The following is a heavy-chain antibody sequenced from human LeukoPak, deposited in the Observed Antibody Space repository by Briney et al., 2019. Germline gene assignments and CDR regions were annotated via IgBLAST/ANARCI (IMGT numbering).Heavy chain of an antibody. CDR2: IKSKTDGGTT. J-gene: IGHJ4*02. V-gene: IGHV3-15*01. CDR1: GFTFSNAW. Sequence: PGGSLRLSCAASGFTFSNAWMSWVRQAPGKGLEWVGRIKSKTDGGTTDYAAPVKGRFTISRDDSKNTLYLQRNSLKTEDTAVYYCTTNFTYYDFWSGDTLIDYWGQGTLVTVSS. D-gene: IGHD3-3*01. CDR3: TTNFTYYDFWSGDTLIDY.